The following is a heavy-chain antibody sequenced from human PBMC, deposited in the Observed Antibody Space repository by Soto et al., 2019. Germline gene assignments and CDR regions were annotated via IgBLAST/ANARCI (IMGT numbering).Heavy chain of an antibody. CDR2: ISYDGNNQ. CDR1: GFTFTSYA. CDR3: ARDSDYSTYYFDY. Sequence: GGSLRLSCTASGFTFTSYAMHWVRQAPGKGLEWVSFISYDGNNQYYADSVKGRFTISRDNSKNTLSLQINSLRAEDTAVYYCARDSDYSTYYFDYWGQGTLVTVS. V-gene: IGHV3-30-3*01. D-gene: IGHD4-4*01. J-gene: IGHJ4*02.